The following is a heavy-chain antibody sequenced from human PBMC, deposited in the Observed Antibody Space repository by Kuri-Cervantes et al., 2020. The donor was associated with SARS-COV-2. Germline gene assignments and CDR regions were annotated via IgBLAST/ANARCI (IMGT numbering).Heavy chain of an antibody. CDR2: IKQGGSEK. CDR1: GFTFSSYW. V-gene: IGHV3-7*05. CDR3: ARGLGTADAFDI. D-gene: IGHD1-1*01. Sequence: GESLKISCAASGFTFSSYWMSWVRQAPGKGLEWVANIKQGGSEKYCVDSVKGRFTISRDNAKNSLYLQMNSLRAEDTAVYYCARGLGTADAFDIWGQGTMVTVSS. J-gene: IGHJ3*02.